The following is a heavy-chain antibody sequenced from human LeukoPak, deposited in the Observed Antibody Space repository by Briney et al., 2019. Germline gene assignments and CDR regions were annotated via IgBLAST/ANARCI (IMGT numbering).Heavy chain of an antibody. CDR3: ARGAPDIVVVPAARKPYYYYYMDV. V-gene: IGHV1-69*05. CDR1: GYTFTSYA. D-gene: IGHD2-2*01. Sequence: SVKVSCKASGYTFTSYAISWVRQAPGQGLEWMGGIIPIFGTANYAQKFQGRVTITTDESTSTAYMELSSLRSEDTAVYYCARGAPDIVVVPAARKPYYYYYMDVWGKGTTVTVSS. J-gene: IGHJ6*03. CDR2: IIPIFGTA.